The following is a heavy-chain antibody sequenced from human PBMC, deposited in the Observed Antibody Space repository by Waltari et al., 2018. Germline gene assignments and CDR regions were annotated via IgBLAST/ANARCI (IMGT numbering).Heavy chain of an antibody. Sequence: QVQLVQSGAEVKKPGAAVQVSCQASGYTFTSYAMHWVRQAPGQRREWMGWINAGNGNTKYSQKFQGRVTITRDTSASTAYMELSSLRSEDTAVYYCARVEGAAGLDIWGQGTMVTVSS. CDR2: INAGNGNT. V-gene: IGHV1-3*01. J-gene: IGHJ3*02. CDR3: ARVEGAAGLDI. CDR1: GYTFTSYA. D-gene: IGHD3-16*01.